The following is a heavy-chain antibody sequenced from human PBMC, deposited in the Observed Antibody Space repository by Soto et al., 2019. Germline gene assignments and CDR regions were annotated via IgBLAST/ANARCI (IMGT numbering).Heavy chain of an antibody. CDR3: ARASGHIYATLHGPFDH. D-gene: IGHD2-8*01. Sequence: GGSLRLSCAASGFTFNRHPLHWVRQAPGKGLGWVAVISHDGNNKYYADSVKGRFTISRDNSMNMLYLQMHGLRTEDTAIFYCARASGHIYATLHGPFDHWGQGALVTVSS. CDR1: GFTFNRHP. V-gene: IGHV3-30-3*01. CDR2: ISHDGNNK. J-gene: IGHJ4*02.